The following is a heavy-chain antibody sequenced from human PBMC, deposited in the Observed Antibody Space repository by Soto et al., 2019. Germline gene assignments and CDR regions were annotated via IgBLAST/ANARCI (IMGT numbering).Heavy chain of an antibody. CDR3: ARHVRGSSSWPYNWFDP. V-gene: IGHV5-51*01. D-gene: IGHD6-13*01. CDR1: GYSFTSYW. J-gene: IGHJ5*02. Sequence: GEPLQISCKGAGYSFTSYWSGWVRQMPGKGLEWMGIIYPGDSDTRYSPSFQGQVTISADKSISTAYLQWSSLKASDTAMYYCARHVRGSSSWPYNWFDPWGQGTLVTVSS. CDR2: IYPGDSDT.